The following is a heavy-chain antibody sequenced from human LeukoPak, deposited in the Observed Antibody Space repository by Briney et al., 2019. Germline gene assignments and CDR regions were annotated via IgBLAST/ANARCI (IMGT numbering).Heavy chain of an antibody. Sequence: GGSLRLSCAASGFTVSSNYMSWVRQAPGKGLEWVSVIYGGGTTYYADSVKGRFTISRDNAKNSLYLQMNSLRAEDTAVYCCAELGITMIGGVWGKGTTVTISS. V-gene: IGHV3-53*01. CDR3: AELGITMIGGV. D-gene: IGHD3-10*02. J-gene: IGHJ6*04. CDR1: GFTVSSNY. CDR2: IYGGGTT.